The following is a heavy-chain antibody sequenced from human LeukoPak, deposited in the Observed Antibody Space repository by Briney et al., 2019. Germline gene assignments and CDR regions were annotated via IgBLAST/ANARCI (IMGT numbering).Heavy chain of an antibody. V-gene: IGHV4-4*07. CDR2: IYTSGST. J-gene: IGHJ4*02. Sequence: SETLSLTCTVSGGSISSYYWSWIRQPAGKGPEWIGRIYTSGSTNYNPSLKSRVTMSVDTSKYQFSLKLSSVTAADTAVYYRARVVDLQGLDCWGQGTLVTVSS. CDR3: ARVVDLQGLDC. CDR1: GGSISSYY. D-gene: IGHD5-12*01.